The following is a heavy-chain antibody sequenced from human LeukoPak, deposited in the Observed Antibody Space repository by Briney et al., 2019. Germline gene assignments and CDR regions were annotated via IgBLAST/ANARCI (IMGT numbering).Heavy chain of an antibody. J-gene: IGHJ6*02. CDR1: GFTFSSYS. D-gene: IGHD4-11*01. V-gene: IGHV3-48*02. Sequence: PGGSLRLSCAASGFTFSSYSMNWVRQAPGKGLEWVSYISSSSSTIYYADSVKGRSTISRDNAKNSLYLQMNSLRDEDTAVYYCARGGGGYSNYYRDYYYYGMDVWGQGTTVTVSS. CDR2: ISSSSSTI. CDR3: ARGGGGYSNYYRDYYYYGMDV.